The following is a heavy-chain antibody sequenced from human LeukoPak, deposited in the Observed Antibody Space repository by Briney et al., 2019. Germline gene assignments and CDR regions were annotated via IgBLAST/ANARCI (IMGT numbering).Heavy chain of an antibody. CDR1: GGSISSGSYY. CDR2: IYTSGST. CDR3: ARQTYCSSTSCYPDY. J-gene: IGHJ4*02. D-gene: IGHD2-2*01. Sequence: PSETLPLTCTVSGGSISSGSYYWSWIRQPAGKGLEWIGRIYTSGSTNYNPSLKSRVTISVDTSKNQFSLKLSSVTAADTAVYYCARQTYCSSTSCYPDYWGQGTLVTVSS. V-gene: IGHV4-61*02.